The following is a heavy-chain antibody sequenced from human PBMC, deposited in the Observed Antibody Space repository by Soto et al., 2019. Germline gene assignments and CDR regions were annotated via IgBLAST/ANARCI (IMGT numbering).Heavy chain of an antibody. V-gene: IGHV1-69*13. J-gene: IGHJ6*02. CDR2: IIPIFGTA. CDR3: ARDQADRLCIWNYAYYFYVMDV. CDR1: GGTFSSYA. Sequence: ASVKVSCKASGGTFSSYAISWVRQAPGQGLEWMGGIIPIFGTANYAQKFQGRVTITADESTSTAYMELSSLRSEDTAVYYCARDQADRLCIWNYAYYFYVMDVWGQGTTVTVS. D-gene: IGHD1-7*01.